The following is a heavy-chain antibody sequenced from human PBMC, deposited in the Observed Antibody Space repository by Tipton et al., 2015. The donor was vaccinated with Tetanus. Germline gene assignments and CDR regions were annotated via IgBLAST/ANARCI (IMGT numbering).Heavy chain of an antibody. D-gene: IGHD5-24*01. V-gene: IGHV4-31*03. J-gene: IGHJ3*02. Sequence: TLSLTCTVSGGSISSGGYYWSWIRQHPGKGLEWIGYIYYSGSTYYNPSLKSRVTISVDTSKNQFSLKLSSVTAADTAVYYCARDRLEKAFDIWGQGTMVTVSS. CDR1: GGSISSGGYY. CDR2: IYYSGST. CDR3: ARDRLEKAFDI.